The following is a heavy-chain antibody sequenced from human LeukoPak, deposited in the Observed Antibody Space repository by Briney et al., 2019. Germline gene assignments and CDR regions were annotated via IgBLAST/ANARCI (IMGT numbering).Heavy chain of an antibody. Sequence: GGSLRLSCAASGFTFNSYAMHWVRQAPGKGLEFVSSISSSGGNTYYANSVKGRFTISRDDSKDTLYLQMGSLRPEDMPVYYCARASGRGLYYYDYWGQGTLVTVSS. CDR3: ARASGRGLYYYDY. V-gene: IGHV3-64*01. CDR1: GFTFNSYA. J-gene: IGHJ4*02. D-gene: IGHD2-15*01. CDR2: ISSSGGNT.